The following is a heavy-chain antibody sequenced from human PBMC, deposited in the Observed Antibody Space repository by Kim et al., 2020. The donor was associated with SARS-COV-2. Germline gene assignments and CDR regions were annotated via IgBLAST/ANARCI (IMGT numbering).Heavy chain of an antibody. CDR3: AGGHLESIVVVIAPRPYYYYMDV. Sequence: ASVKVSCKASGYTFTSYDINWVRQATGQGLEWMGWMNPKRGNTGYAQKFQGRVTMTRNTSISTAYMELSSLRSEETAVYYCAGGHLESIVVVIAPRPYYYYMDVWGKGTTVTVSS. CDR2: MNPKRGNT. CDR1: GYTFTSYD. V-gene: IGHV1-8*01. D-gene: IGHD2-21*01. J-gene: IGHJ6*03.